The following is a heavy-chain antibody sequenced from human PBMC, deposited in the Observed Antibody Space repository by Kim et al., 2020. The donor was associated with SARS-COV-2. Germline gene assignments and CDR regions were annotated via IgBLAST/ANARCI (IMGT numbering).Heavy chain of an antibody. V-gene: IGHV3-53*04. CDR3: ARDKGWDVWGSLGAFDI. D-gene: IGHD3-16*01. Sequence: GGSLRLSCAASGFTVSSNYMSWVRQAPGKGLEWVSVIYSGGSTYYADSVKGRFTISRHNSKNTLYLQMNSLRADDTAVYYCARDKGWDVWGSLGAFDIWGQGTMVTVSS. CDR1: GFTVSSNY. J-gene: IGHJ3*02. CDR2: IYSGGST.